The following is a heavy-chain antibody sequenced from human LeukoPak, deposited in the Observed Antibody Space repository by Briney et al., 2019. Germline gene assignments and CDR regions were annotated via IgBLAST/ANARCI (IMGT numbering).Heavy chain of an antibody. V-gene: IGHV4-59*11. CDR1: GGSISSHY. CDR3: ARGDPTGYFDL. J-gene: IGHJ2*01. Sequence: SETLSLTCTVSGGSISSHYWSWIRQPPGKGLEWIGYIYYSGSTNYNPSLKSRVTISVDTSKNQFSLKLSSVTAADTAVYYCARGDPTGYFDLWGRGTLVTVSS. D-gene: IGHD4-17*01. CDR2: IYYSGST.